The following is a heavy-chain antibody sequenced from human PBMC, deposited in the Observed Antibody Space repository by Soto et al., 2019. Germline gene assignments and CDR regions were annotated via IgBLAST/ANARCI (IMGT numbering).Heavy chain of an antibody. CDR3: ARLAFRSTGREYFQH. J-gene: IGHJ1*01. D-gene: IGHD2-2*01. Sequence: QVQLQQWGAGLLKPSETLSLTCAVYGGSISGYYWGWIRQPPGKGLEWIGEINHSGSTNYNPSLKSRVTISVDTSKNQFSLKLSSVTAADTAVYYCARLAFRSTGREYFQHWGQGTLVTVSS. CDR2: INHSGST. CDR1: GGSISGYY. V-gene: IGHV4-34*01.